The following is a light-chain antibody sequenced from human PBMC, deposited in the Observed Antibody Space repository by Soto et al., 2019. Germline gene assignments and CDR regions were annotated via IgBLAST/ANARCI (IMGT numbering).Light chain of an antibody. Sequence: DIEMTQSPDSLAVSLGERATINCKSSQSVLYSSNNKNYLAWYQQKPGQPPKLLIYWASTRESGVPDRFSGSGSGTDFTLTISSLQAEDVAVYYCQQYYDAPQTFGQGTKVEIK. V-gene: IGKV4-1*01. CDR3: QQYYDAPQT. CDR2: WAS. CDR1: QSVLYSSNNKNY. J-gene: IGKJ1*01.